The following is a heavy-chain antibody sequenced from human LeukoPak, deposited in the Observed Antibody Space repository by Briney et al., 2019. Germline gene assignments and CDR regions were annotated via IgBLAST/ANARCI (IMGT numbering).Heavy chain of an antibody. CDR3: AILASGGSDDVVWKRFDP. D-gene: IGHD2-15*01. Sequence: ETLSLTCAVSGGSISSSNWWTWVRQAPGKGLEWVSSISSTSSYIYYADSVKGRFTISRDNAKNSLYLQMNSLRAEDTAVYYCAILASGGSDDVVWKRFDPWGQGTLVTVSS. CDR2: ISSTSSYI. J-gene: IGHJ5*02. V-gene: IGHV3-21*01. CDR1: GGSISSSN.